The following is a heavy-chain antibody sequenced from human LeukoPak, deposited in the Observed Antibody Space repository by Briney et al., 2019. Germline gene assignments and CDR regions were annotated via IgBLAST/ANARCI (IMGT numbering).Heavy chain of an antibody. CDR2: IYHSGST. J-gene: IGHJ5*02. Sequence: SETLSLTCTVSGYSISSGYYWGWIRQPPGKGLEWIGSIYHSGSTYYNPSLKSRVTMSVDTSKNQFSLKLSSVTAADTAVYYCARALRYGSGSYYKWGAQNWFDPWGQGTLVTVSS. CDR1: GYSISSGYY. D-gene: IGHD3-10*01. V-gene: IGHV4-38-2*02. CDR3: ARALRYGSGSYYKWGAQNWFDP.